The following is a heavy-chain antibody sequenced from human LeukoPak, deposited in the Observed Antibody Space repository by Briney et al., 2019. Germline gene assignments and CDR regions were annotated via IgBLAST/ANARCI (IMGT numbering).Heavy chain of an antibody. V-gene: IGHV6-1*01. CDR1: GDSVSSNSAA. Sequence: SQTLSLTCAISGDSVSSNSAAWNWIRQSPSRGLEWLGRTYYRSKWYNDYAVSVKSRITINPDTSKNQFSMQLNSVTPEDTAVYYCARDGRGLHNWNQKRRTYYMDVWGKGTTVTVSS. CDR2: TYYRSKWYN. J-gene: IGHJ6*03. CDR3: ARDGRGLHNWNQKRRTYYMDV. D-gene: IGHD1-20*01.